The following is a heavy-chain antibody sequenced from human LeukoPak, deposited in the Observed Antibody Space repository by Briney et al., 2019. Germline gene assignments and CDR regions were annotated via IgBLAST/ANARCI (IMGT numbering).Heavy chain of an antibody. CDR2: ISGSGGST. CDR3: AKDRAARTHYYYYMDV. CDR1: GFTFSSYA. D-gene: IGHD6-6*01. V-gene: IGHV3-23*01. Sequence: GGSLRPSCAASGFTFSSYAMSWVRQAPGKGLEWVSAISGSGGSTYYADSVKGRFTISRDNSKNTLYPQMNSLRAEDTAVYYCAKDRAARTHYYYYMDVWGKGTTVTVSS. J-gene: IGHJ6*03.